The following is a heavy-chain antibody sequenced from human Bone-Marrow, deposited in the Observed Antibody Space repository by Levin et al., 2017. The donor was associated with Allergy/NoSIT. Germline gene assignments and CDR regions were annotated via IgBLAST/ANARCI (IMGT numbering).Heavy chain of an antibody. Sequence: GGSLRLSCAASGFTFDEFAMHWVRQAPGKGLEWVSGISWSSGTIGYVDSVKGRFTISRDNAKKSLYLQMNSLRAEDAALYYCAKAPGYATGKGYFQHWGQGTLVTLSS. CDR1: GFTFDEFA. D-gene: IGHD1-1*01. CDR2: ISWSSGTI. J-gene: IGHJ1*01. CDR3: AKAPGYATGKGYFQH. V-gene: IGHV3-9*01.